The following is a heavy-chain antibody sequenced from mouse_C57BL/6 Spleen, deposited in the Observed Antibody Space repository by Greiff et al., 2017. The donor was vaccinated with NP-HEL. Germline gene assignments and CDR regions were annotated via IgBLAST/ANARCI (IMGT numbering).Heavy chain of an antibody. D-gene: IGHD1-1*01. CDR1: GYAFTNYL. J-gene: IGHJ2*01. Sequence: QVQLKQSGAELVRPGTSVKVSCKASGYAFTNYLIEWVKQRPGQGLEWIGVINPGSGGTNYNEKFKGKATLTADKSSSTAYMQLSSLTSEDSAVYFCARSLYAGNYFDYWGQGTTLTVSS. CDR2: INPGSGGT. CDR3: ARSLYAGNYFDY. V-gene: IGHV1-54*01.